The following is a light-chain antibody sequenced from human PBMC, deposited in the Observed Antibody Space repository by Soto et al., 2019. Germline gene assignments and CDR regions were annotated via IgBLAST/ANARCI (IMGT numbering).Light chain of an antibody. J-gene: IGLJ2*01. CDR2: EVS. V-gene: IGLV2-11*01. CDR1: SSDVGDYNY. Sequence: QSALTQPRSVSGSPGQSVTISCTGTSSDVGDYNYVSWYQQHPGKAPKFIIYEVSKRPSGVPDRFSGSKSGNTASLTISGLQAEDEADDYCCSYAGTYTVVFGGGTQLTVL. CDR3: CSYAGTYTVV.